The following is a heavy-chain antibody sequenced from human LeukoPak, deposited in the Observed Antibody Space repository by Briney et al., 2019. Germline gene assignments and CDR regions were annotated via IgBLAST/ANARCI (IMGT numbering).Heavy chain of an antibody. CDR2: MNPNSGNT. V-gene: IGHV1-8*01. D-gene: IGHD3-9*01. CDR3: ARAHTTNTYYDILTGYYNVPAFDI. J-gene: IGHJ3*02. CDR1: GYTFTSYD. Sequence: GASVKVSCKASGYTFTSYDINWVRQATGQGLEWMGWMNPNSGNTGYAQKFQGRVTMTRNTSISTAYMELSSLRSEDTAVYYCARAHTTNTYYDILTGYYNVPAFDIWGQGTMVTVSS.